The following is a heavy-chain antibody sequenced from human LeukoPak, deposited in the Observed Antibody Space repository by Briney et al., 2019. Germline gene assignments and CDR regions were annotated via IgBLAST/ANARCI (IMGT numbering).Heavy chain of an antibody. J-gene: IGHJ4*02. CDR2: INCNGGIT. CDR3: AREYNSGGSSSYDY. V-gene: IGHV3-20*04. D-gene: IGHD6-6*01. CDR1: GFTFDDYG. Sequence: GGSLRLSCAASGFTFDDYGMSWVRQAPGKGLEWVSGINCNGGITGYADSVKGRFTISRDNSKNSLYLTMNSLRDEDTALYCCAREYNSGGSSSYDYWGQGTLVTVSS.